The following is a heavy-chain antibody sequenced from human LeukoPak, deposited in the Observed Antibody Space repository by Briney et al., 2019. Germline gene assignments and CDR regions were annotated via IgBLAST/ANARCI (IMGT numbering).Heavy chain of an antibody. V-gene: IGHV1-2*02. CDR1: GYTFTDYY. J-gene: IGHJ4*02. CDR2: INTNSGAP. D-gene: IGHD2-2*01. Sequence: GASVKVSCKTSGYTFTDYYIHWVRQAPGQGLEWMGWINTNSGAPTYAQKFQGRVIMTRDTSISTVYMELSSLRSEDTAVYYCARLGVPTAIVYFDYWGQGTLVTVSS. CDR3: ARLGVPTAIVYFDY.